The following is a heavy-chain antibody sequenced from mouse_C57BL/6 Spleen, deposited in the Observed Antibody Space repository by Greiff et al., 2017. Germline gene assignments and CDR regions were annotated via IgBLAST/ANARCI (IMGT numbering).Heavy chain of an antibody. J-gene: IGHJ1*03. CDR1: GYAFSSSW. Sequence: QVQLQQSGPELVKPGASVKISCKASGYAFSSSWMNWVKQRPGKGLEWIGRIYPGDGDTNYNGKFKGKATLTADKSSSTAYMQLSSLTSEDSAVYFCAREEEDIGRYFDVWGTGTTVTVSS. CDR3: AREEEDIGRYFDV. V-gene: IGHV1-82*01. CDR2: IYPGDGDT.